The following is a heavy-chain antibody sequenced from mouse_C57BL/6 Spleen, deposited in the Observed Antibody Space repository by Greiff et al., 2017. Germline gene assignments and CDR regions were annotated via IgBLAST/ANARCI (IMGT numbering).Heavy chain of an antibody. CDR1: GYTFTSYD. D-gene: IGHD2-3*01. Sequence: VQLVESGPELVKPGASVKLSCKASGYTFTSYDINWVKQRPGQGLEWIGEIYPRSGNTYYNEKFKGKATLTADKSSSTAYMELRSLTSEDSAVYFCARFDGYLDYWGQGTTLTVSS. CDR3: ARFDGYLDY. CDR2: IYPRSGNT. V-gene: IGHV1-81*01. J-gene: IGHJ2*01.